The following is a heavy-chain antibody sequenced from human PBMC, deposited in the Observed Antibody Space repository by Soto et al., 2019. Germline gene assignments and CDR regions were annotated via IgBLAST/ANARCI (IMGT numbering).Heavy chain of an antibody. Sequence: QVQLVQSGAEVQKPGASVKVSCKASGYTFTSYDINWVRQATGQGLEWMGWMNPNSGNTGYAQKFQGRVTMTRNTSISTAYMELSSLRSEDTAVYYCARVYRLVQVFGYWGQGTLVTVSS. V-gene: IGHV1-8*01. D-gene: IGHD6-19*01. CDR1: GYTFTSYD. CDR3: ARVYRLVQVFGY. CDR2: MNPNSGNT. J-gene: IGHJ4*02.